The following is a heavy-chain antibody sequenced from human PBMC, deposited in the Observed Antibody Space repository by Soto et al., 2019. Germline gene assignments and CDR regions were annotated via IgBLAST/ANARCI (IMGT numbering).Heavy chain of an antibody. J-gene: IGHJ4*02. CDR2: VYYSGTT. D-gene: IGHD6-13*01. V-gene: IGHV4-59*01. CDR1: GGSISSYY. CDR3: ARAGSTWRYFFDY. Sequence: QVQLQESGPGLVKPSETLSLTCTVSGGSISSYYWTWIRQPPGKGLEWVGYVYYSGTTYYNPSLRSRVTISVDTSKNQFSLKVKSVTAADTAIYYCARAGSTWRYFFDYWGQASLVTVSS.